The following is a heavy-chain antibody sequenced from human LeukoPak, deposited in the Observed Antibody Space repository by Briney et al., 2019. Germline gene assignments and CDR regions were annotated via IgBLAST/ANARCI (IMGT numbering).Heavy chain of an antibody. Sequence: PSETLSLTCAVSGGSISSDGYSWSWIRQPPGKGLEWIGYIYHSGSTYYNPSLKSRVTISVDRSKNQFSLKLSSVTAADTAVYYCARGGIVATITFDYWGQGTLVTVSS. CDR2: IYHSGST. V-gene: IGHV4-30-2*01. J-gene: IGHJ4*02. CDR3: ARGGIVATITFDY. CDR1: GGSISSDGYS. D-gene: IGHD5-12*01.